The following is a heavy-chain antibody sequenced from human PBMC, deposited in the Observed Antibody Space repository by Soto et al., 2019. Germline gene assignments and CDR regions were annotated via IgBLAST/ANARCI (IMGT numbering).Heavy chain of an antibody. D-gene: IGHD2-2*01. CDR3: AHCRGGVASF. J-gene: IGHJ4*02. Sequence: QITLNESGPTLVKPTQTLTLTCTFSGFSLSTRDVGVAWIRQPPGEALEWLGVVYWDDSKTYSPSLESRLTITKDTSKIQVVLRMTKMDPVDTATYYCAHCRGGVASFWGQGTLVTVSS. CDR1: GFSLSTRDVG. CDR2: VYWDDSK. V-gene: IGHV2-5*02.